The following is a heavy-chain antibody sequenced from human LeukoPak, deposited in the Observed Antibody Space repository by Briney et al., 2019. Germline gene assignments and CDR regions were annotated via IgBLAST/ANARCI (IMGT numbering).Heavy chain of an antibody. CDR2: IHHSAST. V-gene: IGHV4-59*01. Sequence: VQPSETLSLTCTVAGPSISTYYWSWIRQPPGKGLEWIGYIHHSASTNYKPSLKSRVTISVDTSKNQFSLKLTSVTAADTAVYYCARDAVSGTPGVDVWGQGTMVTVSS. J-gene: IGHJ3*01. CDR1: GPSISTYY. D-gene: IGHD1-14*01. CDR3: ARDAVSGTPGVDV.